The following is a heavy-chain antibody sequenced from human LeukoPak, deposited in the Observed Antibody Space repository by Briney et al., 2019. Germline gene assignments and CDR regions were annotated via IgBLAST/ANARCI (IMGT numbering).Heavy chain of an antibody. V-gene: IGHV3-33*01. J-gene: IGHJ4*02. D-gene: IGHD2/OR15-2a*01. Sequence: PGGSLRLSCAASGFTFSSYGMHWVRQAPGKGLEWVAVIWYDGSNKYYADSVKGRFTISRDNSKNTLYLQMNSLRAEDTAVYYCARVVLRPSVYFDYWGQGTLVTVSS. CDR1: GFTFSSYG. CDR2: IWYDGSNK. CDR3: ARVVLRPSVYFDY.